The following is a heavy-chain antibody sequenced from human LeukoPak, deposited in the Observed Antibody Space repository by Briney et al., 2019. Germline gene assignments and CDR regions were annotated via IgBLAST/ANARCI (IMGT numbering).Heavy chain of an antibody. CDR2: ISGSGGSI. CDR1: GFTFSSYA. CDR3: ARGLFGVVIDGPFDY. V-gene: IGHV3-23*01. D-gene: IGHD3-3*01. J-gene: IGHJ4*02. Sequence: QPGGSLRLSCAASGFTFSSYAMSWVRQAPGKGLEWVSTISGSGGSIYSADSVKGRFTFSRDNSKNTLYLQMNSLRVEDTAVYYCARGLFGVVIDGPFDYWGQGTLVTVSS.